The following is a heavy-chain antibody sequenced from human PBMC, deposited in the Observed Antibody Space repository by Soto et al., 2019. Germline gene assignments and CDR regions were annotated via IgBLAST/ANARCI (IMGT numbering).Heavy chain of an antibody. V-gene: IGHV4-39*01. Sequence: PSESLALSCAVSVGCMRGREDYWGLLRQSPGKGPEWIGSVFYTGFTSYNPSLESRVSVSVDTSKNQFSLKVSGVSAADTAVYYCATSQKGYNWNYFDHWGQGALVTVSS. CDR2: VFYTGFT. CDR1: VGCMRGREDY. CDR3: ATSQKGYNWNYFDH. D-gene: IGHD1-20*01. J-gene: IGHJ4*02.